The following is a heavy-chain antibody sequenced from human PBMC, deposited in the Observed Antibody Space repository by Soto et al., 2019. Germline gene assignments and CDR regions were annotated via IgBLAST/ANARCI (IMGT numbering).Heavy chain of an antibody. V-gene: IGHV3-23*01. D-gene: IGHD3-22*01. CDR2: ISGSGGST. CDR3: AKDLGDSSGYYYGYFQH. CDR1: GFTFSSYA. Sequence: EVQLLESGGGLVQPGGSLRLSCEASGFTFSSYAMTWVRQAPGKGLEWVSAISGSGGSTYYADSVKGRFTISRGNSSNTLYLQMNSLRGEDPAVYYCAKDLGDSSGYYYGYFQHWGQGTLVTVSS. J-gene: IGHJ1*01.